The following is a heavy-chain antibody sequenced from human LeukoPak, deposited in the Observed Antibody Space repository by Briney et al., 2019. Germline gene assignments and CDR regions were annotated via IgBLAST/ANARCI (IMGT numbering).Heavy chain of an antibody. J-gene: IGHJ4*02. CDR2: ISWSSLTT. CDR1: GFTFSSYA. V-gene: IGHV3-23*01. D-gene: IGHD6-19*01. Sequence: GGSLRLSCAASGFTFSSYALSWVRQAPGRGLEWVSLISWSSLTTEYADSVKGRFTVSRDNSKNTLSLQMNSLNADDTAVYYCAKHVRTSVWFFDSRGQGTLVTVSS. CDR3: AKHVRTSVWFFDS.